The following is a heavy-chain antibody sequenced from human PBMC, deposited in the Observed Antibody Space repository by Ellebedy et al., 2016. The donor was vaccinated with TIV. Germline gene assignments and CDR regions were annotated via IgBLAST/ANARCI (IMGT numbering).Heavy chain of an antibody. Sequence: GESLKISCQGSAYSFINYWIVWVRQMPGRGLEWMGIIDLSDSDTRYSPSFQGQVTISADRSVTTAYLHLNSLKPADTAVYYCAKLGHRATPDDSWGQGTLVTVSS. J-gene: IGHJ4*02. D-gene: IGHD1-14*01. V-gene: IGHV5-51*01. CDR3: AKLGHRATPDDS. CDR1: AYSFINYW. CDR2: IDLSDSDT.